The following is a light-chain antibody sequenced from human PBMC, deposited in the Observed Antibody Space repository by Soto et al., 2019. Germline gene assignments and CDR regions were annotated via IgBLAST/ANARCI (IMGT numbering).Light chain of an antibody. J-gene: IGLJ1*01. CDR3: CSYAGSYV. Sequence: QSALTQPASVSGSPGQSITISCTGTSSDVGSYNLVSWYQQHPGKAPKLMIYEGSKRPSGVSNRFSGSKSGNTASLTISGLQAEDEADYYCCSYAGSYVFGTGTKLTAL. CDR2: EGS. V-gene: IGLV2-23*01. CDR1: SSDVGSYNL.